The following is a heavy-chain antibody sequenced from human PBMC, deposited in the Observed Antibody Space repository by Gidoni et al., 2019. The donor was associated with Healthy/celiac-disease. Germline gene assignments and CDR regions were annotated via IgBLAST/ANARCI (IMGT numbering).Heavy chain of an antibody. CDR1: GFTFDDYA. D-gene: IGHD3-22*01. V-gene: IGHV3-9*01. Sequence: EVQLLESGGGLVQPGRSLRLSCSASGFTFDDYAMHGVRQAPGKGLGGVSGISWNSGSIGYADSVKGRFTISRDNAKNSLYLQMNSLRAEDTALYYCAKGREYYYDSSGYFDYWGQGTLVTVSS. CDR3: AKGREYYYDSSGYFDY. J-gene: IGHJ4*02. CDR2: ISWNSGSI.